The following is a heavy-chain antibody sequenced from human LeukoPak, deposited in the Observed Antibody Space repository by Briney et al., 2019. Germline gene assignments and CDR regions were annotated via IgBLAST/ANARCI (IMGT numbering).Heavy chain of an antibody. J-gene: IGHJ6*02. CDR2: INAGNGNT. CDR1: GYTFTSYA. V-gene: IGHV1-3*01. CDR3: ARDVSGDYVAVTLTYYGMDV. D-gene: IGHD4-17*01. Sequence: ASVTVSCKASGYTFTSYAMHWVRQAPGQRLEWMGWINAGNGNTKYSQKFQGRVTITRDTSASTAYMELSSLRSEDTAVYYCARDVSGDYVAVTLTYYGMDVWGQGTTVTVSS.